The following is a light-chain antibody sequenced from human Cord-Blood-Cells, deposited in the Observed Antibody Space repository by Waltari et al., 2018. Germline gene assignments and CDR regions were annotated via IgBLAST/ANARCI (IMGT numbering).Light chain of an antibody. J-gene: IGLJ2*01. V-gene: IGLV2-18*02. CDR1: SSDVGSYNR. CDR2: EVS. CDR3: SSYTSSSTSV. Sequence: QSALTQPPSVSGSPGQSVTISCTGTSSDVGSYNRVSWYQQPPGTAPKLMIYEVSNRPSGVPARFSGAKSGNTASLTISGLQAEDEADYYCSSYTSSSTSVFGGGTKLTVL.